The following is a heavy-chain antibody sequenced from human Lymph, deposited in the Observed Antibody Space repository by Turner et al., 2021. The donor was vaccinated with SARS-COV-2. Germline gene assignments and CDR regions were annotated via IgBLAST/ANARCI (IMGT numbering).Heavy chain of an antibody. Sequence: EVQLLESGGGLVRPGGSLRPACVASGFTFSSYVMSWVRQAPGKGLEWVSAISGSGGSTYYADSVKGRFTISRENSKNTLYLQMNSLRAEDTAVYYCANLYSSSAAADPWGQGTLVTVSS. CDR3: ANLYSSSAAADP. V-gene: IGHV3-23*01. CDR2: ISGSGGST. CDR1: GFTFSSYV. D-gene: IGHD6-6*01. J-gene: IGHJ5*02.